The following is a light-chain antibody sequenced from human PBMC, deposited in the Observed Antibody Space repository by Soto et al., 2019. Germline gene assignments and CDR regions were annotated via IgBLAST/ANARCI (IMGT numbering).Light chain of an antibody. CDR2: AAS. CDR3: QEYDSAPWT. J-gene: IGKJ1*01. Sequence: DIQMIQSPSSLSASVRDRVTMTCRASQGISNYLARYQQKPGKVPKLLIYAASTLQLGIPPRVSGSGSGADFTLNISSLHPEDLETYYDQEYDSAPWTFGEGTKVEIK. V-gene: IGKV1-27*01. CDR1: QGISNY.